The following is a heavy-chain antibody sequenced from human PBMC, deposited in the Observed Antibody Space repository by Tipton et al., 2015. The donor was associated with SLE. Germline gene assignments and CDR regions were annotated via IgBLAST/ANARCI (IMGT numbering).Heavy chain of an antibody. V-gene: IGHV3-30*04. CDR2: ISYDGSNK. CDR1: GFTFSSYA. Sequence: SLRLSCAASGFTFSSYAMHWVRQAPGKGLKWVAVISYDGSNKYYADSVKGRFTISRDNSKNTLYLQMNSLRAEDTAVYYCARRIGGYYGMDVWGQGTTVTVSS. J-gene: IGHJ6*02. CDR3: ARRIGGYYGMDV. D-gene: IGHD2-15*01.